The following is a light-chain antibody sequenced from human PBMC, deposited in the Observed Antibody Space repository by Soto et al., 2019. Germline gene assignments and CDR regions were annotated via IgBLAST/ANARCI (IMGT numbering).Light chain of an antibody. J-gene: IGLJ1*01. CDR1: SSDVGAYTY. CDR2: DVS. Sequence: QSALTQPASVSGSPGQSITISCTGTSSDVGAYTYVSWYQQHPGKGPKLMIYDVSDRSSGVSTRFSGSKSGNTASLTISGLQAEDEADYYCSSYTGSSTLYVFGSGTKVTVL. V-gene: IGLV2-14*01. CDR3: SSYTGSSTLYV.